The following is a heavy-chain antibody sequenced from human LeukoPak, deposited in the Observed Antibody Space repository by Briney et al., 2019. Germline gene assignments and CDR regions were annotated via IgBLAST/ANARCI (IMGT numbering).Heavy chain of an antibody. J-gene: IGHJ6*02. V-gene: IGHV3-66*04. CDR2: IYSGGST. CDR1: GFTFSSYA. D-gene: IGHD3-3*01. Sequence: PGGSLRLSCAASGFTFSSYAMSWVRQAPGKGLEWVSVIYSGGSTYYADSVKGRFTISRDNSKNTLYLQMNSLRAEDTAVYYCARPYYDFSYGMDVWGQGTTVTVSS. CDR3: ARPYYDFSYGMDV.